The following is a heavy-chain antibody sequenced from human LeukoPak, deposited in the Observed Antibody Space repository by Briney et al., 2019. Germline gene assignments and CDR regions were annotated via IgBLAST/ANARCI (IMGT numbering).Heavy chain of an antibody. V-gene: IGHV3-7*01. CDR2: IKEDGSLK. D-gene: IGHD1-26*01. CDR3: ATGRSLDV. Sequence: GSLRLSCAASGFTFSSYWMSWVRQAPGKGLEWVANIKEDGSLKYYVDSVKGRFTISRENAKNSLYLQMNSLRAEDTAVYYCATGRSLDVWGRGTLVTVSS. CDR1: GFTFSSYW. J-gene: IGHJ2*01.